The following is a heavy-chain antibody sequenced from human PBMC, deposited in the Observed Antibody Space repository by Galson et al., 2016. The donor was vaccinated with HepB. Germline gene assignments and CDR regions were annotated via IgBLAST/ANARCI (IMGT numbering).Heavy chain of an antibody. CDR3: ARDPYYYDSRGYTTGFDV. V-gene: IGHV3-53*01. CDR1: GLIVNNNY. CDR2: IYSDGST. D-gene: IGHD3-22*01. J-gene: IGHJ3*01. Sequence: SLRLSCAASGLIVNNNYMNWVRQAPGKGLEWVSVIYSDGSTYYADPVKGRFTISGDNSKNMLYLQMNTLRAEDTAVYCCARDPYYYDSRGYTTGFDVWGQGTMVTVSS.